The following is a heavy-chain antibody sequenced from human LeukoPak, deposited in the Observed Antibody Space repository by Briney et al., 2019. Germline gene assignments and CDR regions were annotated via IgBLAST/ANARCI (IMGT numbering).Heavy chain of an antibody. CDR2: IEKDGSAT. D-gene: IGHD1-1*01. CDR1: GFTLSNYW. J-gene: IGHJ2*01. Sequence: GGSLRLSCTASGFTLSNYWVTWVRHAPGKGLERVAKIEKDGSATYYVDSMKGRFTVSRDNAANSVYLQMSNLGVEDTALYSCARAGVTNQLGETYWYFDLWGRGTLVTGSS. CDR3: ARAGVTNQLGETYWYFDL. V-gene: IGHV3-7*01.